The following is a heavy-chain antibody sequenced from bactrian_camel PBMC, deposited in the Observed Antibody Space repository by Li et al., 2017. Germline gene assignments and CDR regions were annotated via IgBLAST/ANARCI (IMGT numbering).Heavy chain of an antibody. Sequence: VQLVESGGGSVQAGGSLRLSCAVSGYIYSTYCMAWFRQAPGKEREQIATLDNDDYTSYADSVKGRFTISKDNAKNTLYLQMNSLKPEDTAKYYCAADYGFCYTAASDFAYWGQGTQVTVS. CDR3: AADYGFCYTAASDFAY. D-gene: IGHD5*01. CDR1: GYIYSTYC. J-gene: IGHJ6*01. V-gene: IGHV3S53*01. CDR2: LDNDDYT.